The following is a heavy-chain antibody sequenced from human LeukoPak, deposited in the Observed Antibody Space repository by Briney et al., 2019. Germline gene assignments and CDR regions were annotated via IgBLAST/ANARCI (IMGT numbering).Heavy chain of an antibody. CDR1: GGSISSYY. D-gene: IGHD4-11*01. CDR3: ARGNDYSNNFDY. V-gene: IGHV4-59*01. CDR2: IYYSGST. J-gene: IGHJ4*02. Sequence: PSETLSLTRTVSGGSISSYYWSWIRQPPGKGLEWIGYIYYSGSTNYNPSLKSRVTISVDTSKNQFSLKLSSVTAADTAVYYCARGNDYSNNFDYWGQGTLVTVSS.